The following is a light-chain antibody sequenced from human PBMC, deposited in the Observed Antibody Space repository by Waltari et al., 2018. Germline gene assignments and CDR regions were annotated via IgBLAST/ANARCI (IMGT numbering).Light chain of an antibody. CDR3: HQYNTYST. CDR1: QSISSW. V-gene: IGKV1-5*03. J-gene: IGKJ1*01. CDR2: QAS. Sequence: DIQMTQSPSTLSASVGDRVIITCRDSQSISSWLAWYQQKPGKAPELLIYQASSLKSGVPSRFSGSGSGTEFTLTISSLQPDDFATYFCHQYNTYSTFGQGTKVEIK.